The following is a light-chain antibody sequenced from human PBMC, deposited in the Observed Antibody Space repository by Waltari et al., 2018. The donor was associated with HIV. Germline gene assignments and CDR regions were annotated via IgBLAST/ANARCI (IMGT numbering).Light chain of an antibody. CDR2: SNN. Sequence: QSVLTQPPSASRTPGQRVTTSCSGSSSTIGSTTVNWYQQLPGTAPKLLIYSNNPRPSGVPDRFSGSKSGTSASLAISGLQSEDEADYYCAAWDDSLNGVVFGGGTKLTVL. V-gene: IGLV1-44*01. CDR1: SSTIGSTT. J-gene: IGLJ2*01. CDR3: AAWDDSLNGVV.